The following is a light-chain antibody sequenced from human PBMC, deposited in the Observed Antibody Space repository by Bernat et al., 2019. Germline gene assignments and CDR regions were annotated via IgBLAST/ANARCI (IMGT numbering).Light chain of an antibody. Sequence: EIVMTQSPATLSVSPGERATLSCRASQSVSSNLAWYQQKPGQAPRLLIYGASTRATGIPARFRGSGSGTEFTLTISSLQSEDFAVYYCQQYNNWLGTFGQGTKVDIK. CDR2: GAS. CDR1: QSVSSN. CDR3: QQYNNWLGT. J-gene: IGKJ1*01. V-gene: IGKV3-15*01.